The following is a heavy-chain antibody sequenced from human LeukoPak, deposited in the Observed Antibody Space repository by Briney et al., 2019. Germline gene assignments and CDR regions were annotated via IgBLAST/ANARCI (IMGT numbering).Heavy chain of an antibody. CDR3: ARDRNDVDVLRAQAPRRHYYLDV. CDR2: INPNNGGT. Sequence: ASVKVSCKASGYTFTGYSMYWVRQAPGQGLEWMGWINPNNGGTKYAQKFQGRVTVTRDSSINTVYMELNSLRFEDTAVYYCARDRNDVDVLRAQAPRRHYYLDVWGKGTPVTVSS. J-gene: IGHJ6*03. CDR1: GYTFTGYS. V-gene: IGHV1-2*02. D-gene: IGHD1-1*01.